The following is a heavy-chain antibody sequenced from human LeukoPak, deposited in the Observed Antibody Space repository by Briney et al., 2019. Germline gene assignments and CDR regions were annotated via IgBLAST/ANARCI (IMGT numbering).Heavy chain of an antibody. CDR2: ISTDNGNT. CDR1: GYSFTNYG. V-gene: IGHV1-18*01. D-gene: IGHD5-18*01. J-gene: IGHJ4*02. CDR3: ARGYSYGYGPLDY. Sequence: GASVKVSCKASGYSFTNYGINWVRQAPGQGLEWMGWISTDNGNTDYAQNLQGRVTMTTDTSTSTAYMELRSLRSDDTAVYYCARGYSYGYGPLDYWGQGTLVTVSS.